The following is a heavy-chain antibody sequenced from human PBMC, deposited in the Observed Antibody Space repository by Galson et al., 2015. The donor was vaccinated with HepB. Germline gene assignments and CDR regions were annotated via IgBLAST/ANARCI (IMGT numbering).Heavy chain of an antibody. Sequence: SLRLSCAASGFTFRSYTMNWVRQAPGKGLEWVSCISSGITTVYYADSVKGRFTISRDNAKNTLYLQMNSLRDEDTAVYYCARDATGSYYFDYWGQGTLVTVS. V-gene: IGHV3-48*02. CDR2: ISSGITTV. D-gene: IGHD1-26*01. J-gene: IGHJ4*02. CDR1: GFTFRSYT. CDR3: ARDATGSYYFDY.